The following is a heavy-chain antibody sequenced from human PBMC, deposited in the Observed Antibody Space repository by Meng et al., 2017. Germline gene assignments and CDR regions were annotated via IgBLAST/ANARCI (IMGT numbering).Heavy chain of an antibody. CDR3: ARRGADYGAFDP. V-gene: IGHV4-30-4*01. Sequence: QVPLQDSGPGLVKPSQTLSLTGTVSGGSISSGHYYWSWIRQPPGKGLEWIGYIYYSGSTHYNPSLKSRVIISLDTSKNQFSLKLSSVTAADTAVYYCARRGADYGAFDPWGQGTLVTVSS. CDR1: GGSISSGHYY. J-gene: IGHJ5*02. D-gene: IGHD4/OR15-4a*01. CDR2: IYYSGST.